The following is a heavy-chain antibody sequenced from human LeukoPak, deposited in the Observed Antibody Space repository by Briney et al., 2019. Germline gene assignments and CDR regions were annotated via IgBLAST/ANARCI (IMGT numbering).Heavy chain of an antibody. CDR2: ISGSGGST. J-gene: IGHJ6*02. CDR3: AKTITMVAAYYYGMDV. Sequence: GGSLRLSCAASGFTFSSYAMSWVRQAPGKGLEWVSAISGSGGSTYYADSVKGRFTISRDNSKNTLFLQMNSLRAEDTAVYYCAKTITMVAAYYYGMDVWGQGTTVTVSS. D-gene: IGHD3-10*01. CDR1: GFTFSSYA. V-gene: IGHV3-23*01.